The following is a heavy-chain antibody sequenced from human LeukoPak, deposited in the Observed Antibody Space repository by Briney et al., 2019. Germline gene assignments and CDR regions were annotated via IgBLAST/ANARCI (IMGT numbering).Heavy chain of an antibody. J-gene: IGHJ4*02. D-gene: IGHD6-19*01. CDR2: INHSGST. V-gene: IGHV4-34*01. CDR1: GGSFSGYY. CDR3: ARRPGIAVAGTFAH. Sequence: SETLSLTCAVYGGSFSGYYWSWIRQPPGKGLEWIGEINHSGSTNYNPSLKSRVTISVDTSKNQFSLKLSSVTAADTAVYYCARRPGIAVAGTFAHWGQGTLVTVSS.